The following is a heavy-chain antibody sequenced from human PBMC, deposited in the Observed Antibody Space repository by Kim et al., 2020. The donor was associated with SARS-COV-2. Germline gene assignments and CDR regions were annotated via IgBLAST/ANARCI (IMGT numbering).Heavy chain of an antibody. Sequence: SETLSLTCAVYGGSFSGYYWSWIRQPPGKGLEWIGEINHSGSTNYNPSLKSRVTISVDTSKNQFSLKLSSVTAADTAVYYCARGIVVVIQPDAFDIWGQGTMVTVSS. J-gene: IGHJ3*02. D-gene: IGHD3-22*01. CDR1: GGSFSGYY. V-gene: IGHV4-34*01. CDR2: INHSGST. CDR3: ARGIVVVIQPDAFDI.